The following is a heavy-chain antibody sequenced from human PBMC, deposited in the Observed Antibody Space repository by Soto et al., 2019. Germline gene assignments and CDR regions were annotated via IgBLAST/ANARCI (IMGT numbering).Heavy chain of an antibody. J-gene: IGHJ4*02. V-gene: IGHV3-23*01. CDR1: GFTFSSSA. CDR3: AKEFTVATASPPFDS. CDR2: ISGSGGST. D-gene: IGHD5-12*01. Sequence: EVQLLESGGGLVQPGGSLRLSCAASGFTFSSSAMSWVRQAPGKGLEWVSAISGSGGSTYYADSVKGRFTISRDNSKNTLYLQMNSLRAEDTTVYYCAKEFTVATASPPFDSWGQGTLVTVSS.